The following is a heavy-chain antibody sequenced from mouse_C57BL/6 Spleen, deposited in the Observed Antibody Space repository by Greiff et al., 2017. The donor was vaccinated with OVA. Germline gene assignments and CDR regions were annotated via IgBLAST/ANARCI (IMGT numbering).Heavy chain of an antibody. V-gene: IGHV1-15*01. CDR2: IDPETGGT. CDR3: TRRGKGGFAY. Sequence: VQRVESGAELVRPGASVTLSCKASGYTFTDYEMHWVKQTPVHGLEWIGAIDPETGGTAYNQKFKGKAILTADKSSSTAYMELRSLTSEDSAVYYCTRRGKGGFAYWGQGTLVTVSA. J-gene: IGHJ3*01. CDR1: GYTFTDYE.